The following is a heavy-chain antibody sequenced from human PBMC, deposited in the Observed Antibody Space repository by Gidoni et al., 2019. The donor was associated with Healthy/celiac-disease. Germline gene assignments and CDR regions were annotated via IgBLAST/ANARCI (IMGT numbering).Heavy chain of an antibody. CDR3: ARDFVAGYFDY. D-gene: IGHD6-6*01. CDR2: IWYDGSNK. V-gene: IGHV3-33*01. J-gene: IGHJ4*02. Sequence: QVQLVESGGGVVQPGRSLRLSCAASGFTFSSYGMHWVRQAPGKGLEWVAVIWYDGSNKYYADSVKGRFTIARDNSKNTLYLQMNSLRAEDTAVYYCARDFVAGYFDYWGQGTLVTVSS. CDR1: GFTFSSYG.